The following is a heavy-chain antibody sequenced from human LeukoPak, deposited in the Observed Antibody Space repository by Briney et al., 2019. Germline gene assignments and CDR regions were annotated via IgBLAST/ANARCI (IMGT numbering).Heavy chain of an antibody. CDR1: GGTFSSYA. CDR3: ARDHYGDKDYYYYGMDV. D-gene: IGHD4-17*01. CDR2: INPNSGGT. V-gene: IGHV1-2*04. J-gene: IGHJ6*02. Sequence: ASVKVSCKASGGTFSSYAISWVRQAPGQGLEWMGWINPNSGGTNYAQKFQGWVTMTRDTSISTAYMELSRLRSDDTAVYYCARDHYGDKDYYYYGMDVWGQGTTVTVSS.